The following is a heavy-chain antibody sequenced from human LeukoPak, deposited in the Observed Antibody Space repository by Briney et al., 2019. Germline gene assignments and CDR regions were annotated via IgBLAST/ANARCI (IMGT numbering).Heavy chain of an antibody. V-gene: IGHV6-1*01. CDR1: GDSVSSNSPA. CDR2: TYYRSKWYN. D-gene: IGHD4-17*01. CDR3: ARELGALDT. J-gene: IGHJ5*02. Sequence: SQTVSLTCAISGDSVSSNSPAWNWIRQSPSRGLEWLGRTYYRSKWYNDYAVSVKSRITINPDTANNQLSLQLNSVTPEDTAVYYCARELGALDTWGQGILVTVPS.